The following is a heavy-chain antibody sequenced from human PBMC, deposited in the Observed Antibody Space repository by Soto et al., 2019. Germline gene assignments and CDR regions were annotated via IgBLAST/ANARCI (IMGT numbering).Heavy chain of an antibody. CDR3: ATSGYTDSWYSFDY. V-gene: IGHV3-7*03. CDR2: IKEDGSEK. Sequence: GGSLRLSCAASGFTFSSYWMSWVRQAPGKGLEWVANIKEDGSEKYYVDSVKGRFTISRDNAKNSLYLQMNSLRAEDTAMYYCATSGYTDSWYSFDYWGQGTLVTVSS. D-gene: IGHD6-13*01. J-gene: IGHJ4*02. CDR1: GFTFSSYW.